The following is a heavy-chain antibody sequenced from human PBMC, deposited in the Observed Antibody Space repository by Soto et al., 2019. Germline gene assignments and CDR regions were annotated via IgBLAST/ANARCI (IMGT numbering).Heavy chain of an antibody. J-gene: IGHJ4*02. CDR3: ARADITMRVVVTVYDY. V-gene: IGHV1-18*01. D-gene: IGHD3-22*01. CDR2: ISAYNGNT. CDR1: GYTFTSYG. Sequence: QVQLVQSGAEVKKPGASVKVSCKASGYTFTSYGINGVRQAPGQGREWMGWISAYNGNTNYAQKLQGRVTMTTDTSTSTVYMELRRLRSDDTAVYYCARADITMRVVVTVYDYWGPGTLLTVSS.